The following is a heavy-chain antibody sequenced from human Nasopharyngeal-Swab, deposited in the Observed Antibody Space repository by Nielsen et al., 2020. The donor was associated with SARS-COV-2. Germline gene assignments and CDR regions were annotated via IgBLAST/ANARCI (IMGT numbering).Heavy chain of an antibody. CDR2: ISGSGGST. J-gene: IGHJ4*02. V-gene: IGHV3-23*01. CDR1: GFTLSSYA. Sequence: GGSLKPSCPPSGFTLSSYALSWVRQAPGKGLEWVSAISGSGGSTYYADSVKGRFTISRDNSKNTLYLQMNSLRAEDTAVYYCAKALLHIVVVTAPGGYWGQGTLVTVSS. D-gene: IGHD2-21*02. CDR3: AKALLHIVVVTAPGGY.